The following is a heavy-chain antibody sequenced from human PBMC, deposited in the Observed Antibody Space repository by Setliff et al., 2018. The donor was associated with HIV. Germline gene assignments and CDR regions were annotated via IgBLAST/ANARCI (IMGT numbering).Heavy chain of an antibody. CDR3: ARDLAAAGRNYMDV. V-gene: IGHV1-2*02. CDR1: GYTFTGYY. J-gene: IGHJ6*03. CDR2: INPNSGGT. Sequence: ASVKVSCKASGYTFTGYYMHWVRQAPGQGLEWMGWINPNSGGTNFAQKFQGRVTMTRNTSISTAYMELSRLTSGDTAVYYCARDLAAAGRNYMDVWGKGTTVTVSS. D-gene: IGHD6-13*01.